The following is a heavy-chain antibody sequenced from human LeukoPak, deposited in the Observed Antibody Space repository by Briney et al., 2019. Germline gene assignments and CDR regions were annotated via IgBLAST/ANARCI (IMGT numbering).Heavy chain of an antibody. CDR3: ARGSGSGSYYLFDY. CDR1: GGSISSYY. CDR2: IYYSGST. Sequence: SETLSLTCTLSGGSISSYYWSWLRQPPGKGLEWIGYIYYSGSTNYNPSLKSRVTISVDTSKNQFSLKLSSVTAADTAVYYCARGSGSGSYYLFDYWGQGTLVTVSS. J-gene: IGHJ4*02. V-gene: IGHV4-59*01. D-gene: IGHD3-10*01.